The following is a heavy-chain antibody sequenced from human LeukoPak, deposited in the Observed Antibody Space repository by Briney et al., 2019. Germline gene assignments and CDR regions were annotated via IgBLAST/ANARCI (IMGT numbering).Heavy chain of an antibody. CDR3: AKDLNYGDLLDY. J-gene: IGHJ4*02. D-gene: IGHD4-17*01. CDR1: GFTFSSYG. CDR2: ISYDGSNK. Sequence: PGRSLRLSCAASGFTFSSYGMHWVRQAPGKGLEWVAVISYDGSNKYYADSVKGRFTISRDNSKNTLYLQMNSLRAEDTAVYYCAKDLNYGDLLDYWGQGTLVTVSS. V-gene: IGHV3-30*18.